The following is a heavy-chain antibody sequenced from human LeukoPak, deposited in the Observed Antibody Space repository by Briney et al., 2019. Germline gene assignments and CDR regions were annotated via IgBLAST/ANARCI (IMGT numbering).Heavy chain of an antibody. CDR2: SSAYNGNT. CDR1: GYTFTSYG. D-gene: IGHD3-10*01. CDR3: ARLVGYGSGSYYSSRIRNYFDY. V-gene: IGHV1-18*01. Sequence: ASVKVSCKASGYTFTSYGISWLRQAPGQGLEWMGWSSAYNGNTNYAQKLQGRVTMTTDTSTSTVYMELRSLRSDDTAVYYCARLVGYGSGSYYSSRIRNYFDYWGQGTLVTVSS. J-gene: IGHJ4*02.